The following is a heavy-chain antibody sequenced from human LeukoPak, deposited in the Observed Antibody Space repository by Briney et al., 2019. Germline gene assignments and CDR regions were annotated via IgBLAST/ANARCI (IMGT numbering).Heavy chain of an antibody. V-gene: IGHV4-59*08. D-gene: IGHD2-21*02. CDR3: ARHGPSEAYCGGDCYPIPAFDY. CDR1: GGSISSYY. CDR2: IYYSGST. J-gene: IGHJ4*02. Sequence: SETLSLTCTVSGGSISSYYWSWIRQPPGKGLEWIGYIYYSGSTNYNPSLKSRVTISVDTSKNQFSLKLSSVTAADTAVYYCARHGPSEAYCGGDCYPIPAFDYWGQGTLVTVSS.